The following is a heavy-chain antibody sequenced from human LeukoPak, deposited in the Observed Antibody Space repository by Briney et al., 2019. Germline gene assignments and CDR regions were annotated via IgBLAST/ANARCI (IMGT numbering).Heavy chain of an antibody. V-gene: IGHV1-2*06. CDR2: INPNNVDT. CDR3: ARDRVGCSSTGCYFEY. CDR1: GYIFTDYY. D-gene: IGHD2-2*01. Sequence: GASVKVSCKASGYIFTDYYIHWVRQAPGQGLELRGRINPNNVDTSYAQKFQGRVTLTRDTSISTAYMEVTRLTSDDTAVYYCARDRVGCSSTGCYFEYRGQGTLVTVSS. J-gene: IGHJ4*02.